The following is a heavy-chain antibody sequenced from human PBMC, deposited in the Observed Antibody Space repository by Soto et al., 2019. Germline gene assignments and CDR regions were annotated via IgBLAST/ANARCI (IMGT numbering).Heavy chain of an antibody. Sequence: PSETLSLTCTVSGGSISSYYWSWIRQPPGKGLEWIGYIYYSGSTNYNPSLKSRVTISVDTSKNRFSLKLSSVTAADTAVYYCAKSLTLYGDYGRYWGQGTLVTVSS. V-gene: IGHV4-59*01. CDR1: GGSISSYY. J-gene: IGHJ4*02. CDR3: AKSLTLYGDYGRY. CDR2: IYYSGST. D-gene: IGHD4-17*01.